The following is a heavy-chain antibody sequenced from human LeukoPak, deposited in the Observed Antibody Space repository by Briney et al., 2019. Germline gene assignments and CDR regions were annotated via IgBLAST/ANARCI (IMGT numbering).Heavy chain of an antibody. CDR2: THPSGNT. V-gene: IGHV4-4*09. J-gene: IGHJ5*02. CDR1: GGSNNSYY. CDR3: ARKAPKKGWFDP. Sequence: SGTLSLSCTVSGGSNNSYYWSWIRQPPGKGLEWIGYTHPSGNTNYSPSLKSRVTISIDTSRNQFSLKLSSVTAADTAVYCCARKAPKKGWFDPWGQGTLVTVSS.